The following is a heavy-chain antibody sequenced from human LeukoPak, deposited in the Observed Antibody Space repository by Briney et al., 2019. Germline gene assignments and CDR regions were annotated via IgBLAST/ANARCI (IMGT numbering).Heavy chain of an antibody. J-gene: IGHJ5*02. Sequence: SQTLSLTCTVSVGSTTSVVYSWGWIPHPPGKGLEWIGYTYYSGSTYYNPSLKSRVTISVDTSKNQLSLKLSSVTAADTAVYYCARPYYYDSRIDPWGEGTLVTVSS. CDR2: TYYSGST. V-gene: IGHV4-30-4*01. D-gene: IGHD3-22*01. CDR1: VGSTTSVVYS. CDR3: ARPYYYDSRIDP.